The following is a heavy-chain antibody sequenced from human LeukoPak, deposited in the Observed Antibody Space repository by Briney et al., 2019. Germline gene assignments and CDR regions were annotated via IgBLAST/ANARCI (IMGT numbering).Heavy chain of an antibody. J-gene: IGHJ3*01. D-gene: IGHD3-10*01. Sequence: SETLSLTCTVSGGSISSSSYYWGWIRQPPGKGLEWIGSIYYSGSTYYNPSLKSRVTISVDTSKNQFSLKLSSVTAADTAVYYCARGWFGFWHNSYLDDNAFDVWGPGTMVTVSS. CDR3: ARGWFGFWHNSYLDDNAFDV. CDR1: GGSISSSSYY. CDR2: IYYSGST. V-gene: IGHV4-39*01.